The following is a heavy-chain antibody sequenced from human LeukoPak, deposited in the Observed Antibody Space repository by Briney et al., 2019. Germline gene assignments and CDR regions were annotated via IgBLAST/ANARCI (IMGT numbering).Heavy chain of an antibody. D-gene: IGHD3-10*01. V-gene: IGHV3-23*01. J-gene: IGHJ4*02. CDR2: ITRGDDRT. Sequence: GGSLRLSCAASGFTFSSYAMSWVRQAPGKGLEWVSVITRGDDRTHYADSVKGRFIVSRDKSTNTLYLQMNSLRAEDTAVYYCAKDTGFGELSLYYFDYWGQGTLVTVSS. CDR1: GFTFSSYA. CDR3: AKDTGFGELSLYYFDY.